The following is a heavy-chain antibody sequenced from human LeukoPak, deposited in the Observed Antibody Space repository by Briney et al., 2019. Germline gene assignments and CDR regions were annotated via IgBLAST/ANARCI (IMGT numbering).Heavy chain of an antibody. J-gene: IGHJ4*02. CDR2: ISANNGET. V-gene: IGHV1-18*04. Sequence: ASVMVSFKASGYTLTNYGISWVRQAPGQGLEWMAWISANNGETRYAQNLQGRLTMTTDTSTSTAYMELRSLRPDDTAVYYCARVPPSAHQLLSSDYWGQGTQVTASS. D-gene: IGHD2-2*01. CDR3: ARVPPSAHQLLSSDY. CDR1: GYTLTNYG.